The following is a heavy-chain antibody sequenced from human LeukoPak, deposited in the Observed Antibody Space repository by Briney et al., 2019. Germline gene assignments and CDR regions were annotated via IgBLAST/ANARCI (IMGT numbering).Heavy chain of an antibody. CDR1: GVSISSSEW. J-gene: IGHJ5*02. CDR2: IHRAGRT. CDR3: ARYSTTTLPKWFDP. V-gene: IGHV4-4*02. D-gene: IGHD2/OR15-2a*01. Sequence: PSETLSLTCAVSGVSISSSEWWIWVRQPPGQGLEWIGEIHRAGRTRYNPSLKSRVTISMDYSKNQFSLKLTSVTAADTAIYYCARYSTTTLPKWFDPWGQGALVTVSS.